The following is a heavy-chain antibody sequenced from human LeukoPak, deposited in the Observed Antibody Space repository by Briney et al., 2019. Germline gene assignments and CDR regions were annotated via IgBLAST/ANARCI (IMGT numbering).Heavy chain of an antibody. Sequence: SETPSLTCSVSGGSISTYYWTWIRQPPGKGLEWIGYIYYTGSTNYNPSLKSRATMSVDTSKSQLSLKMTSVTAADTAVYYCARSGRGLATRFDPWGQGILVTVSS. V-gene: IGHV4-59*08. CDR2: IYYTGST. D-gene: IGHD1-26*01. J-gene: IGHJ5*02. CDR1: GGSISTYY. CDR3: ARSGRGLATRFDP.